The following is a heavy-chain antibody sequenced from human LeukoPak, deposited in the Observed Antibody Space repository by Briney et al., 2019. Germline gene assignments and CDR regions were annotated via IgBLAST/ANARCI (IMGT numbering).Heavy chain of an antibody. V-gene: IGHV1-8*01. CDR3: ARSPKGELRDSGYDHGFVY. J-gene: IGHJ4*02. CDR2: MNPKIDTT. CDR1: GYTFTSYD. D-gene: IGHD5-12*01. Sequence: RGSVTVSCKASGYTFTSYDIKWVGQAAGKGVEGMGWMNPKIDTTGYAQKFQGTLTLTRHTSLSTAYMELTSLRSEDTAVYYCARSPKGELRDSGYDHGFVYWGQGTLVTVSP.